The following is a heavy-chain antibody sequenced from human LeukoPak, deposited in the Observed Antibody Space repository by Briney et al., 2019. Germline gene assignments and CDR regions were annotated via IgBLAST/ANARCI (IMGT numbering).Heavy chain of an antibody. V-gene: IGHV1-69*04. CDR3: ARADSSGYSLDENFDY. Sequence: SVKVSCKASGGTLSSYALNWVRQAPGQGLEWIGRIIPILAIVNYAQNFQGRVTITADKSTNTAYMELSSLRFEDTAFYYCARADSSGYSLDENFDYWGQGTLVTVSS. CDR2: IIPILAIV. CDR1: GGTLSSYA. J-gene: IGHJ4*02. D-gene: IGHD3-22*01.